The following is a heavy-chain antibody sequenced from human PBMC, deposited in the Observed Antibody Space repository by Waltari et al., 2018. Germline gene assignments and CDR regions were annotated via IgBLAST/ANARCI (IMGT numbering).Heavy chain of an antibody. CDR3: AREVATDNDY. V-gene: IGHV3-53*01. Sequence: EVQLVESGGGLIQPGGSLRLSCAASGFTVSSNYMSWVRQAPGKGLEWVSVIYSGGSTYYADSVKGRFTICRDNAKNTLYLQMNSLRGEDTAVYYCAREVATDNDYWGHGPLVTVSS. CDR1: GFTVSSNY. CDR2: IYSGGST. J-gene: IGHJ4*01. D-gene: IGHD5-12*01.